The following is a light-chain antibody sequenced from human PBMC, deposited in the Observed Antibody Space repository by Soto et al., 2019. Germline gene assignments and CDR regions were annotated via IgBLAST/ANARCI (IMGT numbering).Light chain of an antibody. Sequence: DIQMTQSPSTLSASVGDRVTITCRASQSISDLLAWYQQKPGKAPKLLIYEASNLKSGVPSRFSGSGSGTEYTLTISSLQPYDFASYYCQQYNGFWTFGQGTKVEIK. J-gene: IGKJ1*01. V-gene: IGKV1-5*03. CDR3: QQYNGFWT. CDR1: QSISDL. CDR2: EAS.